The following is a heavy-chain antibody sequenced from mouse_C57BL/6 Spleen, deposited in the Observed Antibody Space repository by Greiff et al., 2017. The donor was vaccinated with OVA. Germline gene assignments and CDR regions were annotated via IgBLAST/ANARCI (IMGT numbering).Heavy chain of an antibody. D-gene: IGHD2-4*01. CDR3: ARGYYDYDFFTY. CDR2: IYPGSGNT. J-gene: IGHJ3*01. CDR1: GYTFTDYY. V-gene: IGHV1-76*01. Sequence: QVQLKQSGAELVRPGASVKLSCKASGYTFTDYYINWVKQRPGQGLEWMARIYPGSGNTYYNEKFKGKATLTAKKSSSTAYMQLSSLTSENSAVYFCARGYYDYDFFTYWGQGTLVTVTA.